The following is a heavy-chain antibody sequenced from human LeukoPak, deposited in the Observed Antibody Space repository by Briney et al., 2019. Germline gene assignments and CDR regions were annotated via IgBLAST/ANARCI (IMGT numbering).Heavy chain of an antibody. CDR2: SSAYNGNT. D-gene: IGHD3-22*01. CDR1: GGTFSNYA. Sequence: ASVKVSCKSSGGTFSNYAISWVRQAPGQGLEWMGWSSAYNGNTNYAQKLQGRVTMTTDTSTNTAYMELRSLRSDDTAVYYCASGRRDSSGYYFDYWGQGTLVTVSS. V-gene: IGHV1-18*01. CDR3: ASGRRDSSGYYFDY. J-gene: IGHJ4*02.